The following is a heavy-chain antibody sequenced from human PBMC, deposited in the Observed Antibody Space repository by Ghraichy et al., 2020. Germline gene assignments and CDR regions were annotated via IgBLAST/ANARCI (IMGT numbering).Heavy chain of an antibody. J-gene: IGHJ4*02. CDR3: ARENSSSWAYFDY. V-gene: IGHV3-53*01. D-gene: IGHD6-13*01. Sequence: GESLNISCAASGFTVSSNYMSWVRQAPGKGLEWVSVIYSGGSTYYADSVKGRFTISRDNSKNTLYLQMNSLRAEDTAVYYCARENSSSWAYFDYWGQGTLVTVSS. CDR1: GFTVSSNY. CDR2: IYSGGST.